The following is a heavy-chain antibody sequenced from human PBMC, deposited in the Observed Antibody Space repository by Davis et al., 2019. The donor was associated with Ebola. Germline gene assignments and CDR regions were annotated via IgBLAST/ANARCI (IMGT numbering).Heavy chain of an antibody. CDR1: GFTFSSSW. V-gene: IGHV3-74*01. CDR2: INSDGSST. D-gene: IGHD2-2*02. CDR3: ARDGVEYCSSTSCYNTGDYGMDV. Sequence: PGGSLRLSCAASGFTFSSSWMHWVRQAPGKGLVWVSRINSDGSSTSYADSVKGRFSISRDNAKNSLYLQMNSLRAEDTAVYYCARDGVEYCSSTSCYNTGDYGMDVWGQGTTVTVSS. J-gene: IGHJ6*02.